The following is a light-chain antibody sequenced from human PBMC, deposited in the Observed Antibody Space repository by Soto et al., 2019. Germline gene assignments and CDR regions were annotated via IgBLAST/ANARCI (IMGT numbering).Light chain of an antibody. CDR1: SSNIGGTNY. CDR3: ASWDDRMGAVI. J-gene: IGLJ2*01. Sequence: QSVLTQPASVSRSPGQSITISCTGTSSSNIGGTNYAYWYQQLPGAAPKLLMHSNNLRPSGVPERISGSKSGTSASLAISGLRSEDEAVYYCASWDDRMGAVIFGGGTKVTVL. V-gene: IGLV1-47*02. CDR2: SNN.